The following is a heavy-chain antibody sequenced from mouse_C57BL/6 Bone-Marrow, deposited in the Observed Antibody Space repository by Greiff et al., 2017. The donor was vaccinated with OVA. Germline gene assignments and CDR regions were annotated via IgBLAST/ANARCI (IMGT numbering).Heavy chain of an antibody. CDR1: GYTFTDYN. Sequence: EVQLQQSGPELVKPGASVKMSCKASGYTFTDYNMHWVKQSHGKSLEWIGYINPNNGGTSYNQKFKGKATLTVNKSSSTAYMELRSLTSEDSAVYYCASGVVVERDFDYWGQGTTLTVSS. V-gene: IGHV1-22*01. CDR2: INPNNGGT. J-gene: IGHJ2*01. CDR3: ASGVVVERDFDY. D-gene: IGHD1-1*01.